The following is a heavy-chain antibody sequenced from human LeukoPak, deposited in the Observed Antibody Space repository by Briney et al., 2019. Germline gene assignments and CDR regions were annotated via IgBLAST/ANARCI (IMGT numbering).Heavy chain of an antibody. Sequence: SETLSLTCTVSGGSISSYYWSWIRQPAGKGLEWIGRIYTSGSTYYNPSLKSRVTMSVDTSKNQFSLKLSSVAAADTAVYYCARSSCSGGSCYVRSPYYYYYMDVWGKGTTVTVSS. J-gene: IGHJ6*03. CDR3: ARSSCSGGSCYVRSPYYYYYMDV. CDR1: GGSISSYY. CDR2: IYTSGST. V-gene: IGHV4-4*07. D-gene: IGHD2-15*01.